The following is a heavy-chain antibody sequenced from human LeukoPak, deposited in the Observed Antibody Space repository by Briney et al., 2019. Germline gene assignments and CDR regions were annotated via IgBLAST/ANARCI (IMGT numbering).Heavy chain of an antibody. D-gene: IGHD5-24*01. CDR2: ISGSGGST. Sequence: PGGSLRLSCAASGFTFSTYAMSWVRQAPGKGLEWVLSISGSGGSTYYADSVKGRFTISRDTSKNTLYLQMNSLRAADTAVYYCVKSGYNRFDYWGQGALVTVSS. J-gene: IGHJ4*02. CDR1: GFTFSTYA. CDR3: VKSGYNRFDY. V-gene: IGHV3-23*01.